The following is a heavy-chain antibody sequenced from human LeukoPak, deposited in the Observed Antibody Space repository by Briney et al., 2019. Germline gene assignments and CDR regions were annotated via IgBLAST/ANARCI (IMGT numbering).Heavy chain of an antibody. J-gene: IGHJ4*02. CDR2: IYHSGTT. V-gene: IGHV4-34*01. D-gene: IGHD3-10*01. CDR3: ARGGISYYLDY. Sequence: SETLSLTCAVYGGSFSGYYWSWIRQPPGKGLEWIGEIYHSGTTNYNPSLKSRVTISVDTSKIKFSLELRSVTAADTAVYFCARGGISYYLDYWGQGTLVTVSS. CDR1: GGSFSGYY.